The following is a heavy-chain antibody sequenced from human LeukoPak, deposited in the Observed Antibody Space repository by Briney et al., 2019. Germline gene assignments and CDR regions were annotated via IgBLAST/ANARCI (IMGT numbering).Heavy chain of an antibody. CDR1: GYTFTSYY. J-gene: IGHJ3*02. D-gene: IGHD4/OR15-4a*01. V-gene: IGHV1-46*01. CDR3: ARTPRPLRDAFDI. CDR2: INPSGGST. Sequence: ASVKVSCKASGYTFTSYYMHWVRQAPGQGLEWMGIINPSGGSTSYAQKFQGRVTMTRDTSTGTVYMELSSLRSEDTAVYYCARTPRPLRDAFDIWGQGTMVTVSS.